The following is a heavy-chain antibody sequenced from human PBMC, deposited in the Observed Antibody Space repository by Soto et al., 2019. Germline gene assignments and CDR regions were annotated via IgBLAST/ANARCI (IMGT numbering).Heavy chain of an antibody. CDR3: AKQLVRQYYYYGMDV. V-gene: IGHV3-30*18. D-gene: IGHD6-6*01. Sequence: QVQLVESGGGVVQPGRSLRLSCAASGFTFSSYGMHWVRQAPGKGLEWVAVISYDGSNKYYADSVKGRFTISRDNSKNTLYLQINSLRAEDTAVYYCAKQLVRQYYYYGMDVWGQGTTVTVSS. J-gene: IGHJ6*02. CDR1: GFTFSSYG. CDR2: ISYDGSNK.